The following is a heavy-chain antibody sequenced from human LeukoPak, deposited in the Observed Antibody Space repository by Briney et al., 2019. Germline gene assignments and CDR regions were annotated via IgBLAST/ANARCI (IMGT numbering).Heavy chain of an antibody. V-gene: IGHV4-39*07. CDR1: GGSISSSSYY. CDR2: IYYSGST. J-gene: IGHJ5*02. D-gene: IGHD6-6*01. CDR3: ARGNRIAARLGWFDP. Sequence: SETLSLTCTVSGGSISSSSYYWGWIRQPPGKGLEWIGSIYYSGSTYYNPSLKSRVTISVDTSKNQFSLKLSSVTAADTAVYYCARGNRIAARLGWFDPWGQGTLVTVSS.